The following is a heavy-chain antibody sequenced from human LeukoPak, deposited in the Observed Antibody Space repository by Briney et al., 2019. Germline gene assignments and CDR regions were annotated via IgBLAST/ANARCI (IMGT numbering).Heavy chain of an antibody. CDR1: GYTFTSYY. CDR3: ARVGSYGSGSYLLDY. J-gene: IGHJ4*02. Sequence: GASVKVSCKASGYTFTSYYMHWVRQAPGQGLEWMGIINPSGGSTSYAQKFQGRVTMTRDTSTSTVYMELGSLRSEDTAVYYCARVGSYGSGSYLLDYWGQGTLVTVSS. CDR2: INPSGGST. D-gene: IGHD3-10*01. V-gene: IGHV1-46*01.